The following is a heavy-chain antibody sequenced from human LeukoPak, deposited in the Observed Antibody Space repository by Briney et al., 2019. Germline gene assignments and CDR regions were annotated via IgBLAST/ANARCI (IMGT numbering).Heavy chain of an antibody. Sequence: GGSLRLSCAASGFTFSSYSMNWVRQAPGKGLEWVSSISSSSYIYYADSVKGRFTISRDNAKNSLYLQMNSLRAEDTAVYYCASSIAAAGSFQHWGQGTLVTVSS. V-gene: IGHV3-21*01. D-gene: IGHD6-13*01. CDR3: ASSIAAAGSFQH. J-gene: IGHJ1*01. CDR2: ISSSSYI. CDR1: GFTFSSYS.